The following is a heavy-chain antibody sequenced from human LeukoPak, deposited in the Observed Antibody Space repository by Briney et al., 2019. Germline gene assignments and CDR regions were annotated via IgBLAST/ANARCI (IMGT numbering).Heavy chain of an antibody. CDR2: ISSTGGNT. J-gene: IGHJ6*02. CDR1: GFTFSTYA. Sequence: PGGSLRLSCAASGFTFSTYAMTWVRQAPGKGLEWVSLISSTGGNTYYADSVKGRFTISRDNSKNTLSLQMNSLRAEDTAVYYCAKDVRVGGGGMDVWGQGTPVTVSS. D-gene: IGHD1-26*01. V-gene: IGHV3-23*01. CDR3: AKDVRVGGGGMDV.